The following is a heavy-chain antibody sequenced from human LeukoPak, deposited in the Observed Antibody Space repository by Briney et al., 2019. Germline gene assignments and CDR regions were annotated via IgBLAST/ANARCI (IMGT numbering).Heavy chain of an antibody. V-gene: IGHV3-11*01. CDR3: ASDYYDSSGYPGY. J-gene: IGHJ4*02. CDR1: GFTFSDYY. Sequence: PGGSLRLSCAASGFTFSDYYMNWIRQAPGKGLEWVSYISSRGSPINYADSVKGRFTISRDNAKNSLYLQMNSLRAEDTAVYYCASDYYDSSGYPGYWGQGTLVTVSS. CDR2: ISSRGSPI. D-gene: IGHD3-22*01.